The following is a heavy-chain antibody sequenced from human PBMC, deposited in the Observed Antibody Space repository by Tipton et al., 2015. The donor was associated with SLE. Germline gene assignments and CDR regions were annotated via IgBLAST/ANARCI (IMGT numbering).Heavy chain of an antibody. CDR1: GGSIRSYY. CDR3: ARVGITGTTWDWYFDL. D-gene: IGHD1-7*01. J-gene: IGHJ2*01. Sequence: TLSLTCTVSGGSIRSYYWSWIRQPPGKGLEWIGYIYYSGSTNYNPSLKSRVTISVDTSKNQFSLKLSSVTAADTAVYYCARVGITGTTWDWYFDLWGRGTLVTVSS. V-gene: IGHV4-59*01. CDR2: IYYSGST.